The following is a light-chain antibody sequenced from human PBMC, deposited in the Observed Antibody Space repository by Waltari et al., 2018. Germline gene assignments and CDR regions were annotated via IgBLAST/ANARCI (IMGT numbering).Light chain of an antibody. Sequence: EIVLTQSPDTLSLSPGDSATLSCRASQTVTSNYLAWYQQKPGQAPRLLIYAASRRATGIPDRFSGSGSGTDFTLTVSRLEPEDFAVYYCQQYGRSSCTFGQGTTLEIK. V-gene: IGKV3-20*01. J-gene: IGKJ2*02. CDR3: QQYGRSSCT. CDR2: AAS. CDR1: QTVTSNY.